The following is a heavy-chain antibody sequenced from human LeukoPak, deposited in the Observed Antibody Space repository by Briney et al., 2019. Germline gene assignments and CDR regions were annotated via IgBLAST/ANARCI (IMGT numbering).Heavy chain of an antibody. CDR1: GGSFSGYY. D-gene: IGHD5-24*01. CDR2: INHSGST. V-gene: IGHV4-34*01. CDR3: ASRRKMATIDY. Sequence: PSETLSLTCAVYGGSFSGYYWSWIRQPPGKGLEWIGEINHSGSTNYNPSLKSRVTISVDTSKNQFSLKLSSVTAADTAVYHCASRRKMATIDYWGQGTLVTVSS. J-gene: IGHJ4*02.